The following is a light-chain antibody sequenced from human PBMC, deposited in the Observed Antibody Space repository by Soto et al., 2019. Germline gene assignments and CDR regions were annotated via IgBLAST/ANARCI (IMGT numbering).Light chain of an antibody. CDR2: GKS. Sequence: EIVLTQAPGTLSMSPGERATLSCRASQSVSSSFLAWYQQKPGQAPRLLIYGKSTRATGIPDRFSGSGSGTDFPLTISRLEPEDFAVYYCQQYGSSPLTFGGGTKVEIK. CDR3: QQYGSSPLT. CDR1: QSVSSSF. V-gene: IGKV3-20*01. J-gene: IGKJ4*01.